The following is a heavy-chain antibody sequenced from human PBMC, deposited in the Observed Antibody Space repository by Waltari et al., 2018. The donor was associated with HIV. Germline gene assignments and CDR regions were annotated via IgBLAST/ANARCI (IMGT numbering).Heavy chain of an antibody. CDR3: ARALHTYYYDSSAQSAFDI. V-gene: IGHV4-38-2*01. CDR1: GYSISSGYS. CDR2: IYHSGST. J-gene: IGHJ3*02. D-gene: IGHD3-22*01. Sequence: QVQLQASGPGLVKPSETLSLTCAVSGYSISSGYSWGWIRQPPGKGLEWIGSIYHSGSTYYNPSLKSRVTISVDTSKNQFSLKLSSVTAADTAVYYCARALHTYYYDSSAQSAFDIWGQGTMVTVSS.